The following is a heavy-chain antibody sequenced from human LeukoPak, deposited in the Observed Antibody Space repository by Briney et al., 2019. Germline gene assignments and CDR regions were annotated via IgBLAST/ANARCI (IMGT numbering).Heavy chain of an antibody. D-gene: IGHD6-19*01. Sequence: SETLSLTCTVSGGSISSYYWSWIRQPPGKGLEWIGYIYYSGSTNYNPSLKSRVTISVDTSKNQFSLKLSSVTAADTAVYYCAKESSDGLYYYVDVWGKGTTVTVSS. CDR3: AKESSDGLYYYVDV. V-gene: IGHV4-59*01. CDR2: IYYSGST. J-gene: IGHJ6*03. CDR1: GGSISSYY.